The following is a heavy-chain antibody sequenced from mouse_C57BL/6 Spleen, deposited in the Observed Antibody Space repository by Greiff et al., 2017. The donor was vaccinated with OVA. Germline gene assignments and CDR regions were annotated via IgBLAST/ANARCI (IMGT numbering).Heavy chain of an antibody. CDR3: ARGGSPFDY. D-gene: IGHD1-1*01. CDR2: ISSGSSTI. CDR1: GFTFSGYG. Sequence: EVKLVESGGGLVKPGGSLKLSCAASGFTFSGYGMHWVRQAPEKGLEWVAYISSGSSTIYYADTVKGRFTISRDNAKNTLFLQMTSLRAEDTAMYYCARGGSPFDYWGQGTTLTVSS. V-gene: IGHV5-17*01. J-gene: IGHJ2*01.